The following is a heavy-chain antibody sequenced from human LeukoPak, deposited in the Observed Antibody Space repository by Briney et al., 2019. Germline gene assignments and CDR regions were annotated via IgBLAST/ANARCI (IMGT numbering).Heavy chain of an antibody. Sequence: ASVKVSCKASGYTFTSYGISWVRQAPGQGLEWMGWISAYNGNTNYAQKLQGGVTMTTDTSTSTAYMELRSLRSDDTAVYYCARVVGWWVVTAPSYFDYWGQGTLVTVSS. D-gene: IGHD2-21*02. CDR3: ARVVGWWVVTAPSYFDY. V-gene: IGHV1-18*01. CDR2: ISAYNGNT. J-gene: IGHJ4*02. CDR1: GYTFTSYG.